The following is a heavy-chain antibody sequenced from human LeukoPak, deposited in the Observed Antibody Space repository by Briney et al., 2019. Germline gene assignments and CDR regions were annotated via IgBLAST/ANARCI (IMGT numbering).Heavy chain of an antibody. Sequence: GGSLRLSCAASGFTFSSYGMHWVRQAPGKGLEWVSAISGSGGSTYYADSVKGRFTISRDNSKNTLYLQMNSLRAEDTAVYYCAKDQFKTYDYVWGSYRESFDYWGQGTLVTVSS. CDR2: ISGSGGST. D-gene: IGHD3-16*02. V-gene: IGHV3-23*01. CDR1: GFTFSSYG. CDR3: AKDQFKTYDYVWGSYRESFDY. J-gene: IGHJ4*02.